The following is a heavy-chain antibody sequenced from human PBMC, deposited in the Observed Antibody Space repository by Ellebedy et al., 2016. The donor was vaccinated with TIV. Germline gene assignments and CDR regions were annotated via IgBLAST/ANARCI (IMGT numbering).Heavy chain of an antibody. V-gene: IGHV1-2*02. D-gene: IGHD2-15*01. CDR3: ARDWCSGGSCYDWFDP. CDR2: MNPNSGDI. Sequence: ASVKVSCKASGYTFTAYYMHWVRQAPGQGLEWMGWMNPNSGDINYAQKFQGRVTMTRDTSISTAYMELSRLRSDDTAVYYCARDWCSGGSCYDWFDPWGQGTLVTVSS. CDR1: GYTFTAYY. J-gene: IGHJ5*02.